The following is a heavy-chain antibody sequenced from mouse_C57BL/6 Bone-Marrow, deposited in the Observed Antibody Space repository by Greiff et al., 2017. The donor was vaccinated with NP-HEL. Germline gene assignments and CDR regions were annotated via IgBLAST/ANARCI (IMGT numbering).Heavy chain of an antibody. CDR2: ISDGGSYT. J-gene: IGHJ1*03. Sequence: EVKLVESGGGLVKPGGSLKLSCAASGFTFSSYAMSWVRQTPEKRLEWVATISDGGSYTYYPDNVKGRFTISRDNAKNNLYLQMSHLKSEDTAMYYCARALYDVYYYWYFDVWGTGTTVTVSS. D-gene: IGHD2-3*01. CDR1: GFTFSSYA. CDR3: ARALYDVYYYWYFDV. V-gene: IGHV5-4*03.